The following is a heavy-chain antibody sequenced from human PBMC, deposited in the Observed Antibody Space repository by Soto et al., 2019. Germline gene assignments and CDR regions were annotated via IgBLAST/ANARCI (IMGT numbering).Heavy chain of an antibody. Sequence: GESLKISCQCSGYTFSNFWIGWVRQLPGRGLEWMGIIYPGDQETRYSPSFHGKVTISADKSISTAYLQWSSLKASDTAMYYCARLGGYSGYDLPFDYWGQGTLVTVSS. V-gene: IGHV5-51*01. CDR1: GYTFSNFW. D-gene: IGHD5-12*01. CDR2: IYPGDQET. CDR3: ARLGGYSGYDLPFDY. J-gene: IGHJ4*02.